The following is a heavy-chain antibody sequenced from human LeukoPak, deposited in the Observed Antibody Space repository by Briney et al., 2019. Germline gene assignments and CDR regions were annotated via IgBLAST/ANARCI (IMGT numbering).Heavy chain of an antibody. Sequence: GASVKVSCKASGYTFTSYAMHWVRQAPGQRLEWMGWINAGNGNTKYSQKFQGRVTMTRDTSISTAYMELSRLRSDDTAVYYCAKGPRRNHYYPTDWGQGTLVTVSS. CDR2: INAGNGNT. J-gene: IGHJ4*02. V-gene: IGHV1-3*01. CDR1: GYTFTSYA. CDR3: AKGPRRNHYYPTD. D-gene: IGHD1-14*01.